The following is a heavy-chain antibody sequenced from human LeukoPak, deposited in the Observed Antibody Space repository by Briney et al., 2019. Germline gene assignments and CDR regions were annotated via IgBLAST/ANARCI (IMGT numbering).Heavy chain of an antibody. J-gene: IGHJ6*02. Sequence: GGSLRLSCAASGFTFSSYSMNWVRQAPGKGLEWVSYIDSSSSTIYYADSVKGRFTISRDNAKNSLYLQMNSLRAEDTAVYYCARDPLTIFGVVTIYYYGMDVWGQGTTVTVSS. D-gene: IGHD3-3*01. CDR1: GFTFSSYS. V-gene: IGHV3-48*04. CDR3: ARDPLTIFGVVTIYYYGMDV. CDR2: IDSSSSTI.